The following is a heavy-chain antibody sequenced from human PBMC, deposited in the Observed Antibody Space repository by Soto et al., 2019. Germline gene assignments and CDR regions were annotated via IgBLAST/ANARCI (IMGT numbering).Heavy chain of an antibody. J-gene: IGHJ5*02. V-gene: IGHV1-18*01. CDR1: GYTFTSYG. CDR3: GGDGREGVPAAMFGWFDP. CDR2: ISAYNGNT. Sequence: QVQLVQSGAEVKKPGASVKVSCKASGYTFTSYGISWVRQAPGQGLEWMGWISAYNGNTNYAQKLQGRVTMTTDTPTSTAYMELGSLRSDATAVYYGGGDGREGVPAAMFGWFDPWGQGTLVTVSS. D-gene: IGHD2-2*01.